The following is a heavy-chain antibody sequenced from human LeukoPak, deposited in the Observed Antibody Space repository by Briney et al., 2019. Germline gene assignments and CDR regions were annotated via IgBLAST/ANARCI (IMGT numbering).Heavy chain of an antibody. D-gene: IGHD3-10*01. CDR3: ARDAEYYGSGSYYKSPLRY. V-gene: IGHV1-46*01. J-gene: IGHJ4*02. CDR2: INPSGGST. CDR1: GYTFTSYY. Sequence: GASVKVSCKASGYTFTSYYMHWVRQAPGQGLEWMGIINPSGGSTSYAQRFQGRVTMTRDTSTSTVYMELSSLRSEDTALYYCARDAEYYGSGSYYKSPLRYWGQGTLVTVSS.